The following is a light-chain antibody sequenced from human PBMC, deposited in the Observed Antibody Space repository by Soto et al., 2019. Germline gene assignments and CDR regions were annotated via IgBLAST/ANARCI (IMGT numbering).Light chain of an antibody. CDR3: QQRSDLPLT. CDR2: DAS. J-gene: IGKJ4*01. CDR1: QSDNNY. V-gene: IGKV3-11*01. Sequence: EIVLTQYPATLSLSPGERATLSCRASQSDNNYLAWYQQKPGQAPRLLIYDASNRAASIPARFSGNGSGTDFPRSISILDPEHFAVFYYQQRSDLPLTFGGGPKVQI.